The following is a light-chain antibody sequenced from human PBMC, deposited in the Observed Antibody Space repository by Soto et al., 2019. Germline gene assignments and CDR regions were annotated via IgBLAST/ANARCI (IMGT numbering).Light chain of an antibody. J-gene: IGKJ1*01. CDR2: KAS. CDR1: QTISSW. Sequence: DIQMTQSPSTLSGSVGDRVTITCRASQTISSWLAWYQQKPGKAPKLLIYKASTLKSGVPSRFGGTGSGTDYTLTISSLQPDDLATYYCQHYNSYSEACGQGTEVEL. CDR3: QHYNSYSEA. V-gene: IGKV1-5*03.